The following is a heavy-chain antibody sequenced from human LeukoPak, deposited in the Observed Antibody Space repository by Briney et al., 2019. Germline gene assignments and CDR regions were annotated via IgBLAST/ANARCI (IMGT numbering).Heavy chain of an antibody. Sequence: SQTLSLTCTVSGGSISSGSYYWSWIRQPAGKGLEWIGRIYTSGSTNYNPSLKSRVTISVDTSKNQFSLKLSSVTAADTAVYYCAKIGTMVRGVMSPFDYWGQGTLVTVSS. CDR1: GGSISSGSYY. J-gene: IGHJ4*02. CDR2: IYTSGST. D-gene: IGHD3-10*01. V-gene: IGHV4-61*02. CDR3: AKIGTMVRGVMSPFDY.